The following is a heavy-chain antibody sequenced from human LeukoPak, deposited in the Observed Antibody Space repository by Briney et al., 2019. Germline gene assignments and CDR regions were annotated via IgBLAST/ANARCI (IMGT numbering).Heavy chain of an antibody. CDR2: MSPTTGNA. D-gene: IGHD1-26*01. V-gene: IGHV1-8*01. J-gene: IGHJ4*02. CDR1: GYMFTNHD. CDR3: TRGLRGEILQTGY. Sequence: ASVKVSREASGYMFTNHDIHWVRQAPGQGLEWMGWMSPTTGNAGYAQKFQGRVTMTRDTSINTAYLELSSLTSEDTAVYFCTRGLRGEILQTGYWGQGTLVTVSS.